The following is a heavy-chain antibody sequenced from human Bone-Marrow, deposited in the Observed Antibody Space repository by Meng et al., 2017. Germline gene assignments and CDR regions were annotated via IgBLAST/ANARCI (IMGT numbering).Heavy chain of an antibody. CDR1: GYTFTSYG. CDR2: ISAYNGNT. D-gene: IGHD6-13*01. J-gene: IGHJ4*02. Sequence: ASVKVSCKASGYTFTSYGISWVRQAPGQGLEWMGWISAYNGNTNYAQKLQGRVTMTTDTSTSTAYMELRSLRSDDTAVYYCARVVPIAAAGWDTYYFDYWGQGTLDTVSS. V-gene: IGHV1-18*01. CDR3: ARVVPIAAAGWDTYYFDY.